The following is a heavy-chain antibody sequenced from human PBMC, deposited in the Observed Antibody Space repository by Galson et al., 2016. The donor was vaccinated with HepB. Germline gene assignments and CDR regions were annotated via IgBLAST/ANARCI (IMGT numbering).Heavy chain of an antibody. CDR2: VYSDDDK. CDR1: GFSLNTKALG. Sequence: PALVKPTQTLTLTCTVSGFSLNTKALGVAWIRQPPGKALEWLGLVYSDDDKRFRPSLQSRHTITRDPSKNQVVLKMTNVDPADAGTYYCARRRGISVSGITITAFDFWGQGALVTVSS. V-gene: IGHV2-5*02. J-gene: IGHJ4*02. D-gene: IGHD1-14*01. CDR3: ARRRGISVSGITITAFDF.